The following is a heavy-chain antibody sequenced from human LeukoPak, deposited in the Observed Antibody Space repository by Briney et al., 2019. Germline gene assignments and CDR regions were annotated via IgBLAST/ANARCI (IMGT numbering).Heavy chain of an antibody. D-gene: IGHD3-22*01. J-gene: IGHJ4*02. CDR3: ARDSSGYQ. Sequence: QPGGSLRLSCAASGFTFSTYWMSWVRQAPGKGLEWVANIKEDGSEKYYGDSVKGRFTISRDNAKNSLYLQMNSLRAEDTAVYCCARDSSGYQWGQGTLVTVSS. V-gene: IGHV3-7*01. CDR1: GFTFSTYW. CDR2: IKEDGSEK.